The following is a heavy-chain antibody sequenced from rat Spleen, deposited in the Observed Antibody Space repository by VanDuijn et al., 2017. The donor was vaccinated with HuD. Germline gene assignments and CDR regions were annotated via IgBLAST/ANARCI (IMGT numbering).Heavy chain of an antibody. CDR3: ARGLVPGYPNWFAY. CDR1: GFSLTNYH. Sequence: QVQLKESGPGLVQPSQTLSLTCTVSGFSLTNYHVSWVRQPPGKGLEWMGVIWTGGSTAYNLLLKSRLSITRDISKRQVFLKMNSLQTEDTATYYGARGLVPGYPNWFAYWGQGTLVTVSS. V-gene: IGHV2-43*01. J-gene: IGHJ3*01. CDR2: IWTGGST. D-gene: IGHD1-4*01.